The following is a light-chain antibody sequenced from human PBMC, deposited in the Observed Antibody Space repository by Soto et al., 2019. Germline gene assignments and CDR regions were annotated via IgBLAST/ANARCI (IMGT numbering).Light chain of an antibody. CDR2: DVS. CDR3: SSYTSSSTPV. V-gene: IGLV2-14*01. Sequence: QSALTQPASVSGSPGLSITISCTGTSSDVGGYNYVSWYQQHPGKAPKLMIYDVSNRPSGVSNRFSGSKSGNTASLTISGLQAEYEADYYCSSYTSSSTPVFGTGTKLTVL. CDR1: SSDVGGYNY. J-gene: IGLJ1*01.